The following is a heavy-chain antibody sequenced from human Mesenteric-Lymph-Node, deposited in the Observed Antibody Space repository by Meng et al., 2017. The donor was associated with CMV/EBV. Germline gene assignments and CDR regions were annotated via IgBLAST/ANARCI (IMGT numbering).Heavy chain of an antibody. D-gene: IGHD6-13*01. J-gene: IGHJ4*02. CDR1: GFTFRSYW. Sequence: GESLKISCAVSGFTFRSYWMSWVRQAPGKGLEWVSAISGSGGSTYYADSVKGRFTISRDNSKNTLYLQMNSLRAEDAAVYYCAKGQQLVPDYWGQGTLVTVSS. CDR2: ISGSGGST. V-gene: IGHV3-23*01. CDR3: AKGQQLVPDY.